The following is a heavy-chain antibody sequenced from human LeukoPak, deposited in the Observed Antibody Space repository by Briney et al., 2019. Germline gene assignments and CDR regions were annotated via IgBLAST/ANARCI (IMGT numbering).Heavy chain of an antibody. J-gene: IGHJ4*02. CDR1: AFTFSNYY. V-gene: IGHV3-11*01. Sequence: PGGSLRLSCAASAFTFSNYYMSWIRQAPGKGLEWVSFISSSDNTIYYAGSVKGRFTISRDNAKNSLYLQMNSLRAEDTAVYYCANIYCSGGTCTYFDDWGQGILVTVSS. D-gene: IGHD2-15*01. CDR3: ANIYCSGGTCTYFDD. CDR2: ISSSDNTI.